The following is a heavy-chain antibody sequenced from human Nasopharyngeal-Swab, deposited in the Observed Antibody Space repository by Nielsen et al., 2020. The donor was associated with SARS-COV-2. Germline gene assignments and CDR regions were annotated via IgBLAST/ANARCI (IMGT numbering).Heavy chain of an antibody. V-gene: IGHV3-21*01. D-gene: IGHD3-3*01. CDR1: GFTFNNYN. J-gene: IGHJ4*02. CDR3: ARHRSGSITIFGVVILYFDY. Sequence: GGSLRLSCAASGFTFNNYNFNWVRQAPGKGLEWVSSISSSSSYIYYADSVKGRFTISRDNAKNSLYLQMNSLRAEDTAVYYCARHRSGSITIFGVVILYFDYWGQGTLVTVSS. CDR2: ISSSSSYI.